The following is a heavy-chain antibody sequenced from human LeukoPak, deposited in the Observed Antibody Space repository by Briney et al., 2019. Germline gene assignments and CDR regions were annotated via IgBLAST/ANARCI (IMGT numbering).Heavy chain of an antibody. Sequence: RPGGSLRLSCAASGFIFSNSWMSCVRQVPGKPLELLANINQHGSDKYYMDSVKGRFTISRDNTRNSLFLQMNSLRAEDAAVYYCARDPMHGAFDIWGQGTMVTVSS. CDR1: GFIFSNSW. V-gene: IGHV3-7*01. CDR3: ARDPMHGAFDI. J-gene: IGHJ3*02. CDR2: INQHGSDK.